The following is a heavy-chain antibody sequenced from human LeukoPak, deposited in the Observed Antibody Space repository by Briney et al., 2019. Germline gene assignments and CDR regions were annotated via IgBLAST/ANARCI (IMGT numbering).Heavy chain of an antibody. D-gene: IGHD6-6*01. CDR2: ISAYNGNT. J-gene: IGHJ4*02. CDR3: ARSRIAARPGTFDY. CDR1: GYTFTSYG. Sequence: ASVTVSCKASGYTFTSYGISWVRQAPGQGLEWMGWISAYNGNTNYAQKLQGRVTTATDTSTSTAYMELRSLRSDDTAVYYCARSRIAARPGTFDYWGQGTLVTVSS. V-gene: IGHV1-18*01.